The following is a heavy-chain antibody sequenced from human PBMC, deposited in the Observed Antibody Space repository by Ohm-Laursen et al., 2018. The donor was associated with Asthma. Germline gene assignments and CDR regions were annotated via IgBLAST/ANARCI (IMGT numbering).Heavy chain of an antibody. CDR3: ARDHRVDYYDSSGYDNGAFDI. V-gene: IGHV4-31*03. CDR1: GGSISSGGYY. Sequence: TLSLTCIVSGGSISSGGYYWSWIRQHPGKGLEWIGYIYYSGSTYYNPSLKSRVTISVDTSKNQFSLKLSSVTAADTAVYYCARDHRVDYYDSSGYDNGAFDIWGQGTMVTVSS. J-gene: IGHJ3*02. CDR2: IYYSGST. D-gene: IGHD3-22*01.